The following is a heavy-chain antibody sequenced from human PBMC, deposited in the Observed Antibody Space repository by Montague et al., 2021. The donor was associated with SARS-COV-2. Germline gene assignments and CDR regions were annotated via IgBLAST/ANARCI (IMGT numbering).Heavy chain of an antibody. CDR3: ARQENRRFRVDS. J-gene: IGHJ4*02. V-gene: IGHV4-4*07. CDR2: VNTSGTT. D-gene: IGHD3-16*01. CDR1: GGSITSDS. Sequence: SETLSLTCTVSGGSITSDSWTWVRQPPRKGLEWIGLVNTSGTTNYNPSLRGRVTMSVDTSRNHFSLTLSSVTAADTAIYYCARQENRRFRVDSWGQGTLVTVSS.